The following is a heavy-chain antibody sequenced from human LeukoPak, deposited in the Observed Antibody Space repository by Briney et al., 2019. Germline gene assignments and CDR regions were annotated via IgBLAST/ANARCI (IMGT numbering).Heavy chain of an antibody. J-gene: IGHJ5*01. CDR1: GFTFSTYN. Sequence: GGSLRLSCSASGFTFSTYNMNWVRQAPGKGLEWGSFICTSSGAIYYADSVKGRFTTYRDNARKSLYLKMNSLRDEDTAVYYCARNLDSWGQGAVVTVSS. CDR3: ARNLDS. CDR2: ICTSSGAI. V-gene: IGHV3-48*02.